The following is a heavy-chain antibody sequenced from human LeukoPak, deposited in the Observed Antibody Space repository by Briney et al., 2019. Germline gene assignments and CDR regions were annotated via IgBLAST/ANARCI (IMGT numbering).Heavy chain of an antibody. CDR1: GYSFTSYW. CDR3: ARLRDIVVVPAAPTFDY. CDR2: IYPGDSDT. D-gene: IGHD2-2*01. Sequence: GESLQISCKGSGYSFTSYWIGWARQMPGKGLERMGIIYPGDSDTRYSPSFQGQVTISADKSISPAYLQWSSLNASDTAMYYCARLRDIVVVPAAPTFDYWGQGTLVTVSS. V-gene: IGHV5-51*01. J-gene: IGHJ4*02.